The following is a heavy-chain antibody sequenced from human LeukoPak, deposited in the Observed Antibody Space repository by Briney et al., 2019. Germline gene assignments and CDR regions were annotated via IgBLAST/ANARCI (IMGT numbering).Heavy chain of an antibody. Sequence: PGGSLRLSCAASGFTFSSYAMNWVRQAPGKGLEWVAVISYDGSNKYYADSVKGRFTISRDNSKNTLYLQMNSLRAEDTAVYYCARDYTPYYFDYWGQGTLVTVSS. J-gene: IGHJ4*02. CDR3: ARDYTPYYFDY. CDR1: GFTFSSYA. V-gene: IGHV3-30-3*01. CDR2: ISYDGSNK.